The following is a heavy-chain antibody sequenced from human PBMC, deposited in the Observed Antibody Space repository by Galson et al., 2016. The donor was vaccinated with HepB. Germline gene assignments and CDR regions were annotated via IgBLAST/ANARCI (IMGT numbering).Heavy chain of an antibody. Sequence: QSGAEVKKPGESLRISCQASGYTFTSHWIAWVRQMPGKGLEWLGIIQPVDTDTRYNPSFRGQVIMSADKSINTAYLQWTSLKASDTGIYFCARHGTKYNSAPGILDPWGQGTLVTVSS. CDR1: GYTFTSHW. V-gene: IGHV5-51*01. CDR3: ARHGTKYNSAPGILDP. D-gene: IGHD6-25*01. J-gene: IGHJ5*02. CDR2: IQPVDTDT.